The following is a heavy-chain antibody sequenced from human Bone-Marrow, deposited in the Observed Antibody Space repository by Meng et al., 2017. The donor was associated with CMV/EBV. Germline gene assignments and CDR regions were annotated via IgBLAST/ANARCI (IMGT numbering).Heavy chain of an antibody. CDR1: GFTFDDYA. V-gene: IGHV3-9*01. J-gene: IGHJ6*02. CDR3: ARASGMDV. Sequence: SLKISCAASGFTFDDYAMHWVRQAPGKGLEWVSGISWNSGSIGYADSVKGRFTISRDNAKNSLYLQMNSLRAEDTALYYCARASGMDVWGQGTTVTFSS. CDR2: ISWNSGSI.